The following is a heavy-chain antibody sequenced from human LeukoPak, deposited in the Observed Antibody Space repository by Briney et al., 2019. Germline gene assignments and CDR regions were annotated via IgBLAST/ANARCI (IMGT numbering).Heavy chain of an antibody. CDR1: GFTFSRYS. CDR2: ISSSSSYI. CDR3: ARDRIIYGDYGDAFDI. V-gene: IGHV3-21*01. D-gene: IGHD4-17*01. Sequence: GGSLRLSCAASGFTFSRYSMNWVRQAPGRGLEWVSSISSSSSYIYYADSLKGRFTISRDNAKNSLYLQMNSLRAEDTAVYFCARDRIIYGDYGDAFDIWGQGTMVAVSS. J-gene: IGHJ3*02.